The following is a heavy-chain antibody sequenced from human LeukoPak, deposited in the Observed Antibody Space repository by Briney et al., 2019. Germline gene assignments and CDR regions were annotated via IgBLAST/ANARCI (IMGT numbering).Heavy chain of an antibody. D-gene: IGHD3-10*01. Sequence: GASVKVSCKASGYTFTSYGISWVRQAPGQGLEWMGWISAYNGNTNYAQKLQGRVTTTTDTSTSTAYMELRSLRSDDTAVYYCARDVGSGSYYNDGYFDYWGQGTLVTVS. CDR3: ARDVGSGSYYNDGYFDY. CDR2: ISAYNGNT. V-gene: IGHV1-18*01. J-gene: IGHJ4*02. CDR1: GYTFTSYG.